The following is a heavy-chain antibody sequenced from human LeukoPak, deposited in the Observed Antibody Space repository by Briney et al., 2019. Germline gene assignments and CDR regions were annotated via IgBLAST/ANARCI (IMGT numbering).Heavy chain of an antibody. CDR1: GGSISSSSYY. Sequence: SETLSLTCTVSGGSISSSSYYWGWIRQPPGKGLEWIGSIYYSGSTYYNPSLKSRVTISVDTSKNQFSLKLSSVTAADTAVYYCAREVGTWLHSSGWYDYWGQGTLVTVSS. D-gene: IGHD6-19*01. V-gene: IGHV4-39*07. J-gene: IGHJ4*02. CDR2: IYYSGST. CDR3: AREVGTWLHSSGWYDY.